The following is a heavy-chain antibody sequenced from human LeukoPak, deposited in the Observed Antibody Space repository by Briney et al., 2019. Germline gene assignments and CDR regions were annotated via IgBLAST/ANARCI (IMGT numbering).Heavy chain of an antibody. CDR3: ARYGDDSSGYYG. V-gene: IGHV3-66*01. CDR2: IYSGGST. Sequence: GGSLRLSCAASGFTVSSNYMSWVRQAPGEGLEWVSVIYSGGSTYYADSVKGRFTISRDNSKNTLYLQMNSLRAEDTAVYYCARYGDDSSGYYGWGQGTMVTVSS. D-gene: IGHD3-22*01. J-gene: IGHJ3*01. CDR1: GFTVSSNY.